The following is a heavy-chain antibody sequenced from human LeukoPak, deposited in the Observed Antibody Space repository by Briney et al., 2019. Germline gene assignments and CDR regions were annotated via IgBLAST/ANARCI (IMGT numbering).Heavy chain of an antibody. CDR2: ISSSSSYI. CDR1: GFTFSSYS. D-gene: IGHD6-19*01. CDR3: AREPQMAVAVYYFDY. J-gene: IGHJ4*02. V-gene: IGHV3-21*01. Sequence: PGGSLRLSCAASGFTFSSYSMNWVRQAPGKGLEWVSSISSSSSYIYYADSVKGRFTISRDNARNSLYLQMNSLRAEDTAVYYCAREPQMAVAVYYFDYWGQGTLVTVSS.